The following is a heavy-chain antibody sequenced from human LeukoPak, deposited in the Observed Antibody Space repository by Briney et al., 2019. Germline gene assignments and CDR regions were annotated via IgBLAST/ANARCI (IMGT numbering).Heavy chain of an antibody. CDR3: AREIAVAGLHY. D-gene: IGHD6-19*01. Sequence: SETLSLTCTVSGGSISSGSYYWSWIRQPAGKGLEWIGRIYTSGSTNYNPSLKSRVTISVDTSKNQFSLKLSSLTAADTAVYYCAREIAVAGLHYWGQGTLVTVSS. V-gene: IGHV4-61*02. J-gene: IGHJ4*02. CDR1: GGSISSGSYY. CDR2: IYTSGST.